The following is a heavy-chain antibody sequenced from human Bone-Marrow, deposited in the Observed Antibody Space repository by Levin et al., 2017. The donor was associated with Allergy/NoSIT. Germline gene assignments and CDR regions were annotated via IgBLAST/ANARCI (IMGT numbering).Heavy chain of an antibody. V-gene: IGHV3-15*01. Sequence: PGGSLRLSCATSGFTFANAWLTWVRQAPGKGLEWVGRIKSETNVGTTDYAAPVKGRFTISRDESKKMLFLQMDSLKTEDTAVYYCTWGGGSYDFWGQGTLVSVSS. CDR2: IKSETNVGTT. CDR3: TWGGGSYDF. CDR1: GFTFANAW. D-gene: IGHD1-26*01. J-gene: IGHJ4*02.